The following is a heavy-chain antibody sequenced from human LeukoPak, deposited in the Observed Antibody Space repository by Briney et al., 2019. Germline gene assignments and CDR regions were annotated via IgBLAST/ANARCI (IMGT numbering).Heavy chain of an antibody. CDR2: IYYSGST. Sequence: PSQTLSLTCTVSGGSISSGDYYWSWIRQPPGKGLEWIGSIYYSGSTYYNPSLKSRVTISVDTSKNQFSLKLSSVTAADTAVYYCARRYCSGGSCYSDNWFDPWGQGTLVTVSS. CDR1: GGSISSGDYY. D-gene: IGHD2-15*01. V-gene: IGHV4-39*01. CDR3: ARRYCSGGSCYSDNWFDP. J-gene: IGHJ5*02.